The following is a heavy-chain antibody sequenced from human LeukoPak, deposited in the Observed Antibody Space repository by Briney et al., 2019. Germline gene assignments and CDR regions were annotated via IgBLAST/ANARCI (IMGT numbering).Heavy chain of an antibody. CDR2: IRPTDGAT. V-gene: IGHV1-2*02. D-gene: IGHD1-26*01. Sequence: ASVTVSFKASGYIFTDHFSHWVRQAPGQGLDWMGWIRPTDGATKVAQKFQGRVTLTRDTSISTVYMEMSGLRFDDTAMYYCARGRYRYSYDYWGQGTLVTVSS. J-gene: IGHJ4*02. CDR1: GYIFTDHF. CDR3: ARGRYRYSYDY.